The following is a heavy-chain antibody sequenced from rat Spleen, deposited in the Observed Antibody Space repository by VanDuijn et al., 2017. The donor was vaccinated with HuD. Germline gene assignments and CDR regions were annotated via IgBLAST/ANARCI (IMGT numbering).Heavy chain of an antibody. CDR3: SRDAGILRY. CDR2: IWGVGST. Sequence: QVQLKESGPGLVQPSRTLSLTCTVSGFSLGNYGVSWVRQPPGKGLEWMAAIWGVGSTHSNSVFKSRPSISRDTSKSQVLLKMNRMQTEDTAMYFCSRDAGILRYWGQGVRVTVSS. J-gene: IGHJ2*01. CDR1: GFSLGNYG. V-gene: IGHV2-15*01. D-gene: IGHD1-6*01.